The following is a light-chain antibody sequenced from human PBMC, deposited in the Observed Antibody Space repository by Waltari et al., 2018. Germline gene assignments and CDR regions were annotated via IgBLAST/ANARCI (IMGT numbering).Light chain of an antibody. CDR1: TSNIGSNNN. J-gene: IGLJ2*01. CDR2: RRD. CDR3: AAWDDSLSAYVV. V-gene: IGLV1-47*01. Sequence: QSVLTQPPSASGTPGQTVTISCSGSTSNIGSNNNVYWYQQPPGTAPTLLIYRRDQRPSGVPDRFSGSKSGTSASLAISGLRSEDEADYYCAAWDDSLSAYVVFGGGTKLTVL.